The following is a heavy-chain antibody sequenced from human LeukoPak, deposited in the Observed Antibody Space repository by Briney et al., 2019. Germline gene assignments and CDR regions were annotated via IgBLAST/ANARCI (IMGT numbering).Heavy chain of an antibody. J-gene: IGHJ4*02. Sequence: GASVKVSCKASGFTFTSYGFSWVRQAPGQGLEWMGWVSAYNGDTNYAQKVQGRVTMTTETSTSTACMELRSLRSDDTAVYYCARIAEQHLARHFDFWGQGTLVTVSS. D-gene: IGHD6-13*01. CDR2: VSAYNGDT. CDR1: GFTFTSYG. V-gene: IGHV1-18*04. CDR3: ARIAEQHLARHFDF.